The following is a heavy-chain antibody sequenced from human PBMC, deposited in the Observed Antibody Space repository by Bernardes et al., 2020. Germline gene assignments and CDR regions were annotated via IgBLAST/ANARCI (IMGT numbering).Heavy chain of an antibody. V-gene: IGHV4-39*01. J-gene: IGHJ4*02. D-gene: IGHD5-18*01. CDR3: ARGGSRATWIQLWFSPPFDY. CDR2: IYYSGST. CDR1: GGSISSSSYY. Sequence: SETLSLTCTVSGGSISSSSYYWGWIRQPPGKGLEWIGSIYYSGSTYYNPSLKSRVTISVATSKNQFSLKLSSVTAADTAVYYCARGGSRATWIQLWFSPPFDYWGQGTLVTVSS.